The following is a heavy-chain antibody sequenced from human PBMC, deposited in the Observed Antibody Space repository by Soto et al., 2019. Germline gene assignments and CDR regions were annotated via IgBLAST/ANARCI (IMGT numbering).Heavy chain of an antibody. D-gene: IGHD3-3*01. CDR3: ARGSITIFGVATQNWFDP. CDR2: ISYDGSNK. J-gene: IGHJ5*02. Sequence: PGGSLRLSCAASGFTFSSYAMHWVRQAPGKGLEWVAVISYDGSNKYYADSVKGRFTISRDNSKNTLYLQMNSLRAEDTAVYYCARGSITIFGVATQNWFDPWGQGTLVTVSS. V-gene: IGHV3-30-3*01. CDR1: GFTFSSYA.